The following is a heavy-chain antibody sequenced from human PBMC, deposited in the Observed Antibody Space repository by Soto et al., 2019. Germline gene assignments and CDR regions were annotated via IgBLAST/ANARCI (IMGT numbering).Heavy chain of an antibody. J-gene: IGHJ4*02. CDR3: ATRSPAFDY. CDR2: ISTYKGNT. Sequence: QVQLVQSGPEVKKPGASVKVSCKTSGYTFTSYGISWVRQAPGQGLKWMGWISTYKGNTNYAQKFQGRVTMTTDTSTSTAYMALRSLRSDDTAVYYCATRSPAFDYWGQGTLVTVSS. CDR1: GYTFTSYG. V-gene: IGHV1-18*01.